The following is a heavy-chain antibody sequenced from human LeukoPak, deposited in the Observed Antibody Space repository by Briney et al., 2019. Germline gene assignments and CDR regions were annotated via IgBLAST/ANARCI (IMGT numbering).Heavy chain of an antibody. CDR3: ARDSVRDGYNWGDAFDI. Sequence: SETLSLTCTVSGGSISSSSYYWGWIRQPPGKGLEWIGSIYYSGSTYYNPSLKSRVTISVDTSKNQFSLKLSSVTAADTAVYYCARDSVRDGYNWGDAFDIWGQGTMVTVSS. V-gene: IGHV4-39*07. CDR1: GGSISSSSYY. CDR2: IYYSGST. J-gene: IGHJ3*02. D-gene: IGHD5-24*01.